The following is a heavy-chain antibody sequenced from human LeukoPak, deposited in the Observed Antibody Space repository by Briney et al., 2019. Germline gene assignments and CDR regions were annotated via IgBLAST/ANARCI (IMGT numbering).Heavy chain of an antibody. D-gene: IGHD1-1*01. CDR2: IKTDGSEK. V-gene: IGHV3-7*01. Sequence: PGGSLRLSCAGSGFTFSNYWMGWVRQAPGKGLQWVANIKTDGSEKYYVDSVKGRFTISRDNTKNLLFLEMNNLRGDDTAIYYCVRESRPGGAMGLYHNLDYWGQGTLVAVSS. CDR3: VRESRPGGAMGLYHNLDY. J-gene: IGHJ4*02. CDR1: GFTFSNYW.